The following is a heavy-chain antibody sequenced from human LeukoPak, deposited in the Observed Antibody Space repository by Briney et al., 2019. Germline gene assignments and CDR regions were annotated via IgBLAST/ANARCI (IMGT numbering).Heavy chain of an antibody. CDR1: GFTFSSYG. CDR2: IWFDGSNK. D-gene: IGHD2-21*02. CDR3: AKGAPWGDRYFDL. Sequence: GGSLRLSCAASGFTFSSYGMYWVRQAPGKGLEWVAVIWFDGSNKYYADSVKGRFTISRDNSKNTLYLQMNSLRVEDTAVYHCAKGAPWGDRYFDLWGRGTLVTVSS. J-gene: IGHJ2*01. V-gene: IGHV3-33*06.